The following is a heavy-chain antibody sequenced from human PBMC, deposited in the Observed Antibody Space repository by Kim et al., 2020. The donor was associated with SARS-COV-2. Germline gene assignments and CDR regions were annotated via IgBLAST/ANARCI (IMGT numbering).Heavy chain of an antibody. J-gene: IGHJ4*02. Sequence: GGSLRLSCAASGFTFSSYGMHWVRQAPGKGLEWVAVISYDGSNKYYADSVKGRFTISRDNSKNTLYLQMNSLRAEDTAVYYCAKDPPGIVGASSIDYWGQGTLVTVSS. V-gene: IGHV3-30*18. D-gene: IGHD1-26*01. CDR1: GFTFSSYG. CDR3: AKDPPGIVGASSIDY. CDR2: ISYDGSNK.